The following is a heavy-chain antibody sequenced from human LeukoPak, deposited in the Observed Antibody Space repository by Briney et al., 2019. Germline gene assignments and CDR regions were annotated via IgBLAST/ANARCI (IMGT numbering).Heavy chain of an antibody. V-gene: IGHV4-39*07. CDR2: IYYNGST. CDR1: GGSIISSNHY. D-gene: IGHD6-19*01. CDR3: ARARAVAGPYDAFDI. Sequence: SETLSLTCTFSGGSIISSNHYWGWIRQPPGKGLEWIGSIYYNGSTYYNPSLISRVTMSVDTSKNQFSLKLSSVTAADTAMYYCARARAVAGPYDAFDIWGQGTMVSVSS. J-gene: IGHJ3*02.